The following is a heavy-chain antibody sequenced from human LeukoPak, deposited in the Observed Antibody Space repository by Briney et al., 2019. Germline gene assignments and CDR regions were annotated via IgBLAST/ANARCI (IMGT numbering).Heavy chain of an antibody. CDR3: ASRLRWPTGLYYMDV. CDR2: IFPIFGTA. CDR1: GYTFTSYV. J-gene: IGHJ6*03. Sequence: SVKVSCKASGYTFTSYVISWVRQAPGQGLEWMGRIFPIFGTANYAQKFQGRVTIAPDESTRTAYMELNSLRSEDTAVYYCASRLRWPTGLYYMDVWGKGTTVTVSS. V-gene: IGHV1-69*13. D-gene: IGHD4-23*01.